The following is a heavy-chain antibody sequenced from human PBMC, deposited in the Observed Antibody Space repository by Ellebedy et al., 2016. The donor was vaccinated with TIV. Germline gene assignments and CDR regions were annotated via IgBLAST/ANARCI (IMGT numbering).Heavy chain of an antibody. J-gene: IGHJ4*02. V-gene: IGHV3-7*03. CDR1: GFSFSYTW. Sequence: GGSLRLXXTASGFSFSYTWMNWFRRTPAKGLEWVALINPDGSASFYADSVRGRFTISRDNAKNSLFVQMGDLTVEDTATYYCVSDPNGGGRWGQGAPVTVSS. CDR2: INPDGSAS. CDR3: VSDPNGGGR. D-gene: IGHD3-16*01.